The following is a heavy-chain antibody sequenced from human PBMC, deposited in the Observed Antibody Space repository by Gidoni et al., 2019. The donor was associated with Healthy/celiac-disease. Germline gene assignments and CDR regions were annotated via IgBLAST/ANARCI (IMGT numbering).Heavy chain of an antibody. CDR2: IDWDDDK. D-gene: IGHD6-6*01. CDR1: GFSLSTSGMC. V-gene: IGHV2-70*01. CDR3: ARINEYSSSRGPYYFDY. J-gene: IGHJ4*02. Sequence: QVTLRESGPALVKPTQTLTLTCTFSGFSLSTSGMCVSWIRQPPGKALEWLALIDWDDDKYYSTSLKTRLAISKDTSKNQVVLTMTNMDPVDTATYYCARINEYSSSRGPYYFDYWGQGTLVTVSS.